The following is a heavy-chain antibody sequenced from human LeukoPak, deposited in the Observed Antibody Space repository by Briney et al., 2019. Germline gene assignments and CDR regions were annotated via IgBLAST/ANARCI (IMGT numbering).Heavy chain of an antibody. J-gene: IGHJ5*02. CDR2: IYYSDVA. CDR1: GYSISHYY. Sequence: SETLSLTCTVSGYSISHYYWTWIRQPPGKGLEWIGYIYYSDVASYNPSLKSRVSISVDTSKNQFSLKLSSVTAADTAVYYCARNSITMVRGVRENWFDPWGQGTLVTVSS. D-gene: IGHD3-10*01. CDR3: ARNSITMVRGVRENWFDP. V-gene: IGHV4-59*08.